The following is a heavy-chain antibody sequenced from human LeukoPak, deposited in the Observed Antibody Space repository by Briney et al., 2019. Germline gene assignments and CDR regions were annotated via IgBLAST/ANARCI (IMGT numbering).Heavy chain of an antibody. CDR1: GLTFSSYA. CDR2: ISGSGGST. Sequence: GGSLRLSCAASGLTFSSYAMSWVRQAPGKGLEWVSAISGSGGSTYYADSVKGRFTISRDNSKNTLYLQMNSLRAEDTAVYYCAKATMIVVVMAFDYWGQGTLVTVSS. D-gene: IGHD3-22*01. V-gene: IGHV3-23*01. J-gene: IGHJ4*02. CDR3: AKATMIVVVMAFDY.